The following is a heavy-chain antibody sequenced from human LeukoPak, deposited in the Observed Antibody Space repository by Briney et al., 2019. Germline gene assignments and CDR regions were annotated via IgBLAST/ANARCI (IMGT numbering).Heavy chain of an antibody. D-gene: IGHD3-3*01. CDR2: IIPILGVA. Sequence: GASVKVSCKASGGTFSSYAISWVRQAPGQGLEWMGRIIPILGVADYAQKFQGRATINADKSTSTAYMELSSLRSEDTAVYYCARDVYDFWSGYREGYWYFDLWGRGTLVTVSS. V-gene: IGHV1-69*04. CDR3: ARDVYDFWSGYREGYWYFDL. CDR1: GGTFSSYA. J-gene: IGHJ2*01.